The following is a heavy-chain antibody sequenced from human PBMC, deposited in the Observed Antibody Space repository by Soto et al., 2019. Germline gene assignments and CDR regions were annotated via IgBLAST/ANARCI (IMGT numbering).Heavy chain of an antibody. D-gene: IGHD3-3*01. J-gene: IGHJ6*02. CDR3: ARDTLGFLVWFYLSRYYYGMDF. Sequence: ASVKVSCKASGYTFTSYGIHWVRQAPGQRLEWMGWINAANGDTKYSPKFQGRVTITRDTSTSTAYMELRSLRSDDTAVYYCARDTLGFLVWFYLSRYYYGMDFCGPGTTVTVSS. CDR1: GYTFTSYG. CDR2: INAANGDT. V-gene: IGHV1-3*01.